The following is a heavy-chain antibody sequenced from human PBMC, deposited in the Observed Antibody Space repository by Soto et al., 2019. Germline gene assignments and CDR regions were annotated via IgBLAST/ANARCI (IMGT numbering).Heavy chain of an antibody. CDR2: TYYRSRWYN. V-gene: IGHV6-1*01. Sequence: SQTRSLTCVISGDSVSSNSAAWNWIRQSPSRGLEWLGRTYYRSRWYNDYAVSVRSRITVNADTSKNQFSLHLNSVTPEDTAVNYCAGTSSLQWYYMDVWDKGTTVTVSS. D-gene: IGHD1-7*01. CDR1: GDSVSSNSAA. J-gene: IGHJ6*03. CDR3: AGTSSLQWYYMDV.